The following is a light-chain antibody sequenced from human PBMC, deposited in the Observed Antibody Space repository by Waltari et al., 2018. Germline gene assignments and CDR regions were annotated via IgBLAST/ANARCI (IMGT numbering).Light chain of an antibody. Sequence: AIRMTQSPSSFSASTGDRVTITCRASQGISSYLAWYQQKPGQAPKLLIYAASTLQSGVPSRFSGSVSGTDFTLTISCLQSEDFATYYCQQYYSYPWTFGQGTKVEIK. CDR3: QQYYSYPWT. CDR2: AAS. J-gene: IGKJ1*01. CDR1: QGISSY. V-gene: IGKV1-8*01.